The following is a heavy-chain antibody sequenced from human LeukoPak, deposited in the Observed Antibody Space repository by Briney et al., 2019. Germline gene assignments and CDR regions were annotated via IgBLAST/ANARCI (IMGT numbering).Heavy chain of an antibody. CDR3: ARDVGIMVVTRWCFDL. CDR1: GVTFSSYN. D-gene: IGHD2-21*02. Sequence: GGSLRLSCAASGVTFSSYNMNWVRQAPGKGLEWVSYISSSRSTMYYADSVKGRFTISRDNAKNSLYLQMNSLRDEDTAVYYCARDVGIMVVTRWCFDLWGRGTLVTVSS. V-gene: IGHV3-48*02. CDR2: ISSSRSTM. J-gene: IGHJ2*01.